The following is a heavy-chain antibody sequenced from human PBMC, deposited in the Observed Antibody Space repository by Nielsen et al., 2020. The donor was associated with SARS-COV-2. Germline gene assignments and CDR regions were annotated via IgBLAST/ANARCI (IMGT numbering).Heavy chain of an antibody. V-gene: IGHV3-21*01. CDR2: ISSSSSYI. D-gene: IGHD3-22*01. CDR3: ARALTGYYYDSSGYSNYFDY. J-gene: IGHJ4*02. Sequence: WIRQPPGKGLEWVSSISSSSSYIYYADSVKGRFTISRDNAKNSLYLQMNSLRAEGMAVYYCARALTGYYYDSSGYSNYFDYWGQGTLVTVSS.